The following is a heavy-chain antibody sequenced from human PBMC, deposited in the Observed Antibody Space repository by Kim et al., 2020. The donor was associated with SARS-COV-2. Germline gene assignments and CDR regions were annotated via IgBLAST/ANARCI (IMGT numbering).Heavy chain of an antibody. D-gene: IGHD2-2*01. CDR3: ARLYCSSTSCYKGGVGWFDP. V-gene: IGHV3-11*01. J-gene: IGHJ5*02. CDR1: GFTFSDYY. CDR2: ISSSGSTI. Sequence: GGSLRLSCAVSGFTFSDYYMSWIRQAPGKGLEWVSYISSSGSTIYYADSVKGRFTISRDNAKNSLYLQMNSLRAEDTAVYYCARLYCSSTSCYKGGVGWFDPWGQGTLVTVSS.